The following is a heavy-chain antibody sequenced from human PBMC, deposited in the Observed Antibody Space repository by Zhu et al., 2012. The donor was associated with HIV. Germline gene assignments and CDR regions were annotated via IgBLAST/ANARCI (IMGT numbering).Heavy chain of an antibody. V-gene: IGHV4-38-2*01. D-gene: IGHD3-22*01. CDR1: GYSISSGYY. CDR3: ARREAYDSSGYYYAYFDI. J-gene: IGHJ3*02. Sequence: QVQLQESGPGLVKPSETLSLTCAVSGYSISSGYYWGWIRQPPGKGLEWIGSIYHSGSTYYNPSLKSRVTISVDTSKNQFSLKLSSVTAADTAVYYCARREAYDSSGYYYAYFDIWAKGQWSPSLQ. CDR2: IYHSGST.